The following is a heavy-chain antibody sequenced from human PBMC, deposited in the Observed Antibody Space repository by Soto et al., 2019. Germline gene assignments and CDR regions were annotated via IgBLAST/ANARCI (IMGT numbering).Heavy chain of an antibody. V-gene: IGHV4-59*08. Sequence: SETLSLTCTVSGGSISSYYWSWIRQPPGKGLEWIGYIYYSGSTNYNPSLKSRVTISVDTSKNQFSLKLSSVTAADTAVYYCARLNAGSGSYYYYYYGMDVWGQGTTVTVSS. D-gene: IGHD3-10*01. J-gene: IGHJ6*02. CDR2: IYYSGST. CDR3: ARLNAGSGSYYYYYYGMDV. CDR1: GGSISSYY.